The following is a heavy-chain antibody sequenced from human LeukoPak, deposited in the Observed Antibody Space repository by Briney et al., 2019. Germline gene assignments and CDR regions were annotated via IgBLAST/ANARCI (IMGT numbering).Heavy chain of an antibody. J-gene: IGHJ4*02. Sequence: SQTLSLTCTVSGGSISSGGYYWSWIRQYPGKGLEWIGHICYSGSTYYNPSLKSRDTISVDTSKNQFSLKLSSVTAADTAVYYCARLDGAYFDYWGRGTLVTVSS. D-gene: IGHD3-16*01. CDR1: GGSISSGGYY. V-gene: IGHV4-31*03. CDR2: ICYSGST. CDR3: ARLDGAYFDY.